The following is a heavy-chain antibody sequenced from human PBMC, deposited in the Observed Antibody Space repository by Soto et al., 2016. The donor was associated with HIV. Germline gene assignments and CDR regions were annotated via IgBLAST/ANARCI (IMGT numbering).Heavy chain of an antibody. V-gene: IGHV4-34*01. Sequence: QVQLDQWGAGLLKPSETLSLTCAVYGGSLSGYYWSWIRQPPGKGLEWIGEINHSGNSNYNPSLQSRVSISLDTSKNQFSLKVTSVTAADTAVYYCVRDRAAYAFDIWAQGQWSPSLQ. CDR1: GGSLSGYY. CDR2: INHSGNS. CDR3: VRDRAAYAFDI. J-gene: IGHJ3*02. D-gene: IGHD2-15*01.